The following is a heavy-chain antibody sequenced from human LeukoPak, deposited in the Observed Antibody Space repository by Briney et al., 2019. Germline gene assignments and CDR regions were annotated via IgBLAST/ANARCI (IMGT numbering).Heavy chain of an antibody. Sequence: GASLKISCQGSGSSFTSYWIGWVRQMPGKGLEWMGIIYPGDSDTRYSPSFQGQVTISADKSISTAYLQWSSLKASDTAMYYCARQNSGYELGRFDYWGQGTLATVSS. CDR3: ARQNSGYELGRFDY. CDR1: GSSFTSYW. V-gene: IGHV5-51*01. D-gene: IGHD5-12*01. CDR2: IYPGDSDT. J-gene: IGHJ4*02.